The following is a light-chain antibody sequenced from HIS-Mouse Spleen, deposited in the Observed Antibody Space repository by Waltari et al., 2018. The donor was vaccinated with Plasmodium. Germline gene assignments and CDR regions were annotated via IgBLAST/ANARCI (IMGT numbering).Light chain of an antibody. CDR1: QSISRY. V-gene: IGKV1-39*01. CDR2: AAS. CDR3: QQSYSTWT. Sequence: DIQMTQSPSSLSASVGDRVTITCRASQSISRYLNWYQQNPGKAPKLLIYAASSLQSGVPERFSGSGSGTDFTLTISSLQPEDFATYYCQQSYSTWTFGQGTKVEIK. J-gene: IGKJ1*01.